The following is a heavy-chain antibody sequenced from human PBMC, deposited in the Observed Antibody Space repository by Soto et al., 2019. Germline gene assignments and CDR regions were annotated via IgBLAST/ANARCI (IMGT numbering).Heavy chain of an antibody. J-gene: IGHJ4*02. CDR2: ISAYNGNT. D-gene: IGHD3-22*01. CDR3: ARDTGYYDSSGYHRSLGY. CDR1: GYTFTSYG. Sequence: QVQLVQSGAEVKKPGASVKVSCKASGYTFTSYGISWVRQAPGQGLEWMGWISAYNGNTNYAQKLQGRVTMTTDTSTSTAYMELRSRRSDDTAVYYCARDTGYYDSSGYHRSLGYWGQGTLVTVSS. V-gene: IGHV1-18*01.